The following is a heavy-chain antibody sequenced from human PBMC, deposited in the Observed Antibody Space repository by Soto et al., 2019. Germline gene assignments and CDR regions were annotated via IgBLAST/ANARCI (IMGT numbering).Heavy chain of an antibody. Sequence: GGSLRLSCAASGFTFSSYAMSWVRQAPGKGLEWVSAISGSGGSTYYADSVKGRFTISRDNSKNTLYLQMNSLRAEDTAVYYCAKGLNCFFLTCANWFDPWGQGTLVTVSS. J-gene: IGHJ5*02. D-gene: IGHD1-1*01. V-gene: IGHV3-23*01. CDR1: GFTFSSYA. CDR2: ISGSGGST. CDR3: AKGLNCFFLTCANWFDP.